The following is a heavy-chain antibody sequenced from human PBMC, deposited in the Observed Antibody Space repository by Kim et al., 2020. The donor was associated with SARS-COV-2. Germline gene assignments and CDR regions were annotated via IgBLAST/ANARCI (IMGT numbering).Heavy chain of an antibody. J-gene: IGHJ4*02. D-gene: IGHD4-4*01. CDR3: ARDMDPTVYDY. Sequence: ASVKVSCKAYGYTFKSYPIHWLRQAPGQRPEWMGWVNAANDETHYSQKFQGRVTITRDTSANTAYMELRRLTTKDTAIYYCARDMDPTVYDYWGQGTLVT. CDR1: GYTFKSYP. CDR2: VNAANDET. V-gene: IGHV1-3*01.